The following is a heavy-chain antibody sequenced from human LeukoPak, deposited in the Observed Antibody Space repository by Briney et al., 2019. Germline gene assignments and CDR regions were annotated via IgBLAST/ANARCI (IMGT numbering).Heavy chain of an antibody. D-gene: IGHD3-10*01. Sequence: GGSLRLSCAASGFTFSSYAMSWVRQAPGKGLEWVSAISGYGTSTFYADSVKGRFTISRDNSKNTLYLQMHSLRAEDTAVYYCARGRGSGSYYASAIDYWGQGTLVTVSS. J-gene: IGHJ4*02. CDR2: ISGYGTST. CDR3: ARGRGSGSYYASAIDY. V-gene: IGHV3-23*01. CDR1: GFTFSSYA.